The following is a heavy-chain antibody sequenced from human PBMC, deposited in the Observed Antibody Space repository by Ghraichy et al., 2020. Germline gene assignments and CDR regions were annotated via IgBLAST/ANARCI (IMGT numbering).Heavy chain of an antibody. CDR2: IYYTGST. V-gene: IGHV4-39*01. CDR3: ARHNWNDFSVFDY. CDR1: GGSISSSSYY. Sequence: SETLSLTCTVSGGSISSSSYYWGWIRQPPGKGLEWIGTIYYTGSTYYNPSLKSRVTISVDTSKNQFSLKLSSVTAADTAVYYCARHNWNDFSVFDYWGQGTLVTVSS. D-gene: IGHD1-1*01. J-gene: IGHJ4*02.